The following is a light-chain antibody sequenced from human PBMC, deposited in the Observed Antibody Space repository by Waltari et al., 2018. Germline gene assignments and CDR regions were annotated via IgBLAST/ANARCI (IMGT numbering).Light chain of an antibody. CDR1: QSVSSN. V-gene: IGKV3-15*01. Sequence: EILMTQSPLTLSVSPGERATLSCSASQSVSSNLAWYQQTPGQALRLLIYDASTRAPSTPARFRGSGSGTEFALTISSLQSEDSAVYYCQQYNHWPPITFGQGTRLEIK. CDR3: QQYNHWPPIT. CDR2: DAS. J-gene: IGKJ5*01.